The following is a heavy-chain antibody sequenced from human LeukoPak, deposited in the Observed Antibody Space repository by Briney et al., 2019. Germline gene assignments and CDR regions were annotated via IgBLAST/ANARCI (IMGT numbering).Heavy chain of an antibody. D-gene: IGHD4-17*01. J-gene: IGHJ3*02. Sequence: SETLSLTCTVSGGSISGYYWSWIRQPPGKGLEWIGYIYYSGSSNYNPSLQSRVTISVDTSKNQFSLKLSSVTAADTAVYYCARSRRTTVTTQDAFDIWGQGTMVTVSS. CDR2: IYYSGSS. CDR3: ARSRRTTVTTQDAFDI. CDR1: GGSISGYY. V-gene: IGHV4-59*12.